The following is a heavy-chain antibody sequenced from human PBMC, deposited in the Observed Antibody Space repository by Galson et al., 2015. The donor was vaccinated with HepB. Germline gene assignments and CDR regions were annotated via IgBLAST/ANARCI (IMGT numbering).Heavy chain of an antibody. D-gene: IGHD3-10*01. CDR2: ISGSGGST. CDR3: AKGRLLWFGDSHFDY. CDR1: GFTFSSYG. Sequence: SLRLSCAASGFTFSSYGMSWVRQAPGKGLEWVSAISGSGGSTYYADSVKGRFTISRDNSKNTLYLQMNSLRAEDTAVYYCAKGRLLWFGDSHFDYWGQGTLVTVSS. J-gene: IGHJ4*02. V-gene: IGHV3-23*01.